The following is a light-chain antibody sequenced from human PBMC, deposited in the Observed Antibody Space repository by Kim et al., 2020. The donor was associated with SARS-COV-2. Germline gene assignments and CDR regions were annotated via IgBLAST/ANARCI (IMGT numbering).Light chain of an antibody. Sequence: SYELTQPPSVSVSPGQTATITCSGDNLGNRLVWWYHQKPGQAPVLVIFQDTKRPSGIPERFSGSNSGNTASLTISGTQAMDEADYYCQTWDSRTAVFGGGTQLTVL. J-gene: IGLJ2*01. CDR1: NLGNRL. V-gene: IGLV3-1*01. CDR2: QDT. CDR3: QTWDSRTAV.